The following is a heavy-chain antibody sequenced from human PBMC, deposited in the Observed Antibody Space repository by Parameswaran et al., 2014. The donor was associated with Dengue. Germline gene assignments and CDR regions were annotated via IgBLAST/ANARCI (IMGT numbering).Heavy chain of an antibody. V-gene: IGHV1-46*01. D-gene: IGHD4-17*01. Sequence: WVRQAPGQGLEWMGIINPSGGSTSYAQKFQGRVTMTRDTSTSTVYMELSSLRSEDTAVYYCARWPVTNYYYYGMDVWGQGTTVTVSS. J-gene: IGHJ6*02. CDR2: INPSGGST. CDR3: ARWPVTNYYYYGMDV.